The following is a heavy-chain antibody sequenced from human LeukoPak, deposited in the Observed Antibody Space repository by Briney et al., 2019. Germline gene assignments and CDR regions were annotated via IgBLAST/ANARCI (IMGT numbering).Heavy chain of an antibody. Sequence: AGGSLRLSCAASGFSISTHGMHWVRQAPGKGPEWVAVIWYDGSNKYYADSVKGRFTISRDTSKDTVYLEMHSLRVEDTAVYYCARERQVGGIPPNFDYWGQGTLVTVSS. CDR3: ARERQVGGIPPNFDY. V-gene: IGHV3-33*01. J-gene: IGHJ4*02. CDR2: IWYDGSNK. CDR1: GFSISTHG. D-gene: IGHD1-26*01.